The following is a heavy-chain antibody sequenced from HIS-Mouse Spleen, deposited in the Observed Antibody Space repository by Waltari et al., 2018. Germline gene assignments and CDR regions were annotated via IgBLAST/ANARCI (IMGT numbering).Heavy chain of an antibody. CDR2: IYYSGST. D-gene: IGHD6-13*01. Sequence: QLQLQESGPGLVKPSETLSLTCTVSGGLISSSSYYCGWTRKPPGKGLEWIGSIYYSGSTYYNPSLKSRVTISVDTSKNQFSLKLSSVTAADTAVYYCAREIPYSSSWYDWYFDLWGRGTLVTVSS. CDR3: AREIPYSSSWYDWYFDL. J-gene: IGHJ2*01. CDR1: GGLISSSSYY. V-gene: IGHV4-39*07.